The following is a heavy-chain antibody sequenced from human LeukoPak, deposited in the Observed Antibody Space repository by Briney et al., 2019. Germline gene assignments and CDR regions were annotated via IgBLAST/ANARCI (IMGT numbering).Heavy chain of an antibody. Sequence: ASVKVSCKASGYTFTSYGISWVRQAPGQGLEWMGWISAYNGNTNYAQKLQGRVTMTTDTSTSTVYMELRSLRSDGTAVYYCARDRYCSSTSCYKRGYGMDVWGQGTTVTVSS. CDR1: GYTFTSYG. D-gene: IGHD2-2*02. CDR2: ISAYNGNT. CDR3: ARDRYCSSTSCYKRGYGMDV. J-gene: IGHJ6*02. V-gene: IGHV1-18*01.